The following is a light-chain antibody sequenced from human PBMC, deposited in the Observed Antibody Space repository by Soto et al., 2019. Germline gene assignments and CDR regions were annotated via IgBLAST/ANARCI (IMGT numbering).Light chain of an antibody. Sequence: QSALTRPASVSGSPGQSITISCTGTSSDVGGYNYVSWYQQHPGKAPKLMIYEVSNRPSGVSSRFSGSKSGNTASLTISGLQAEDEADYYCSSYTSSYTYVFGTGTKLTVL. J-gene: IGLJ1*01. CDR1: SSDVGGYNY. V-gene: IGLV2-14*01. CDR2: EVS. CDR3: SSYTSSYTYV.